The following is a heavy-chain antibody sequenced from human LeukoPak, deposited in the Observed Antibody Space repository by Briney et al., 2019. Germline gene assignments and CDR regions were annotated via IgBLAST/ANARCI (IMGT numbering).Heavy chain of an antibody. CDR3: ARVVVITENYFDY. CDR2: INPNSGGT. J-gene: IGHJ4*02. V-gene: IGHV1-2*02. D-gene: IGHD3-22*01. Sequence: PRASVKVSCKASGYTFTGYYMHWVRQAPGQGLEWMGWINPNSGGTNYAQKFQGGVTMTRDTSISTAYMELSRLRSDDTAVYYCARVVVITENYFDYWGQGTLVTVSS. CDR1: GYTFTGYY.